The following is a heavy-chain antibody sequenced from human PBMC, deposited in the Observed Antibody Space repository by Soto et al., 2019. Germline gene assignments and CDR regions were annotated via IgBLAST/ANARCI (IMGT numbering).Heavy chain of an antibody. V-gene: IGHV1-69*06. Sequence: ASVKVSCKASGGTFSSYAISGVRQAPGQGLEWMGGIIPIFGTANYAQKFQGRVTITADKSTSTAYMELSSLRSEDTAVYYCARARYNWNYRTTYYYYGMDVWGQGTTVTVSS. J-gene: IGHJ6*02. CDR3: ARARYNWNYRTTYYYYGMDV. CDR1: GGTFSSYA. D-gene: IGHD1-7*01. CDR2: IIPIFGTA.